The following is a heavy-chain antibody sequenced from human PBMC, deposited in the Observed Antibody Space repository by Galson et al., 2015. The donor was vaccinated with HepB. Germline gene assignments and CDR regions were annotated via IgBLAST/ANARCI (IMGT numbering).Heavy chain of an antibody. D-gene: IGHD1-1*01. CDR1: GFTFSSYW. J-gene: IGHJ4*02. Sequence: SLRLSCAASGFTFSSYWMHWVRQAPGKGLVWVSRINSDGSSTSYADSVKGRFTISRDNAKNTLYLQMNSLRAEDTAVYYCARGENVGYFDYWGQGTLVTVSS. CDR2: INSDGSST. CDR3: ARGENVGYFDY. V-gene: IGHV3-74*01.